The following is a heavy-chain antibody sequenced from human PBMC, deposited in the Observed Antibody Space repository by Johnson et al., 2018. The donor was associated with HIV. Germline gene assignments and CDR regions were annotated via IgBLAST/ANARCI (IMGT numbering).Heavy chain of an antibody. CDR3: ATPPNHYYDSSGYAFDI. CDR1: GFTFSDYY. CDR2: ISSSGSTI. D-gene: IGHD3-22*01. J-gene: IGHJ3*02. V-gene: IGHV3-11*04. Sequence: QVQLVESGGGLVQPGRSLRLSCAASGFTFSDYYMSWIRQAPGKGLEWVSYISSSGSTIYYADSVKGRFTIPRDNAKNSLYLQMNSLRAEDTAVYYCATPPNHYYDSSGYAFDIWGQGTMVTVSS.